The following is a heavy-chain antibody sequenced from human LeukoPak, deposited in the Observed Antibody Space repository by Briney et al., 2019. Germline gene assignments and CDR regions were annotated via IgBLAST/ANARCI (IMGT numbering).Heavy chain of an antibody. CDR2: VWYDGSNE. D-gene: IGHD2-2*03. J-gene: IGHJ6*03. CDR3: AKDGYCTTTSCSLYYYYYYMDV. V-gene: IGHV3-33*06. CDR1: GFTFSSYA. Sequence: GRSLRLSCAASGFTFSSYAMHWVRQAPGKGLEWVAVVWYDGSNEYYADSVKGRLTISRDNSKNTLYLQMNSLRAEDTAVYYCAKDGYCTTTSCSLYYYYYYMDVWGEGTTVTVSS.